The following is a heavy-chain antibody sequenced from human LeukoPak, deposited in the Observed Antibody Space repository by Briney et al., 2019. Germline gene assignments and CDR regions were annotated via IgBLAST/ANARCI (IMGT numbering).Heavy chain of an antibody. J-gene: IGHJ4*02. CDR1: GFTFSSYG. CDR2: ISYDGSNK. D-gene: IGHD2-15*01. Sequence: PGRSLRLSCAASGFTFSSYGMHWVRQAPGKGLEWVAVISYDGSNKYYADSVKGRFTISRDNSKNTLYLQMNSLRAEDTAVYYCAKVPYCSGGSCYSGFDYWGQGTLVTVSS. CDR3: AKVPYCSGGSCYSGFDY. V-gene: IGHV3-30*18.